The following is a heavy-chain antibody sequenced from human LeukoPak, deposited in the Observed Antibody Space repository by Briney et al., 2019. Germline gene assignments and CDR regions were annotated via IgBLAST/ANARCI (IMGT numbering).Heavy chain of an antibody. D-gene: IGHD6-19*01. V-gene: IGHV1-2*02. Sequence: ASVKVSCKASGYTFSGYYMHWVRQAPGQGLEWVGWIDPNSGGTNFAQKFQGRVTMTRDTSISTTYMELSRLRSDDTAVYYCARELFYSSGTKSNRVDYWGQGTLVTVSS. CDR2: IDPNSGGT. CDR3: ARELFYSSGTKSNRVDY. CDR1: GYTFSGYY. J-gene: IGHJ4*02.